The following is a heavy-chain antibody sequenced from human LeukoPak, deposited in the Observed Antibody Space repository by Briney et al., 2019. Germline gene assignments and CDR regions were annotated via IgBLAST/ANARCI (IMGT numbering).Heavy chain of an antibody. D-gene: IGHD1-26*01. CDR2: ISSSSSYI. CDR3: ARCGSKSALDYMDV. J-gene: IGHJ6*03. Sequence: GGSLRLSCAASGFTFSSYSMNWVRQAPGKGLEWVSSISSSSSYIYYAGSVKGRFTISRDNAKNSLYLQMNSLRAEDTAVYYCARCGSKSALDYMDVWGKGTTVTVSS. CDR1: GFTFSSYS. V-gene: IGHV3-21*01.